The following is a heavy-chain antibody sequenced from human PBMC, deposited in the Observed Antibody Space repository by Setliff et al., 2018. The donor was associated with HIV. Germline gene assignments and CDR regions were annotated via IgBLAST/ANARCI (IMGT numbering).Heavy chain of an antibody. V-gene: IGHV1-69*13. Sequence: VASVKVSCKASGDIFSRYGISWVRQAPGQGLEWMGGIIPIYGTANSAQKFQGRVTITADESTSTAYIELSTLRSEDTAVYFCARDGGYSGHQWFGDAFDIWGQGTMVTVSS. CDR3: ARDGGYSGHQWFGDAFDI. J-gene: IGHJ3*02. D-gene: IGHD5-12*01. CDR1: GDIFSRYG. CDR2: IIPIYGTA.